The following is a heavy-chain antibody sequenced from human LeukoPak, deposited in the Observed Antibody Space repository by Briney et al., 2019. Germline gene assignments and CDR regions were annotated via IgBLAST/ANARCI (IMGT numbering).Heavy chain of an antibody. D-gene: IGHD5-24*01. CDR2: IKTDGSST. CDR1: GFTFSRYW. J-gene: IGHJ2*01. Sequence: GGSLRLSCAASGFTFSRYWMHWVRQVPGKGLVWVARIKTDGSSTIYADSVKGRFTISRDNIKNTLYFQLSSLSDDDTAVYYCARGESDGYNPYWYFDLWGRGTMVIVSS. V-gene: IGHV3-74*01. CDR3: ARGESDGYNPYWYFDL.